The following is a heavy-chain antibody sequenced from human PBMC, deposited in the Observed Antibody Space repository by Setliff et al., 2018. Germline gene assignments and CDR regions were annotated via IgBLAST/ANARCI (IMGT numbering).Heavy chain of an antibody. J-gene: IGHJ6*03. CDR2: IYTTWST. V-gene: IGHV4-61*09. CDR1: GGSVGSDFSY. CDR3: ARVTGFFYVDA. Sequence: SETLSLTCTVSGGSVGSDFSYWTWIRQPAGKGPEWIGQIYTTWSTNYNPSLRSRATIPLDASKNQFSLSLTSVTAADTAVYYCARVTGFFYVDAWGKGTTVTVSS.